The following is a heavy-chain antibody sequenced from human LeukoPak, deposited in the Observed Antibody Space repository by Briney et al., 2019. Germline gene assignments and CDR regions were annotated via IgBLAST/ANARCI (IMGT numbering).Heavy chain of an antibody. D-gene: IGHD2-2*01. CDR3: ARSPYCSSTSCYENYMDV. Sequence: SETLSLTCAVYGGSSSGYYWSWIRQPPGKGLEWIGEINHSGSTNYNPSLKSRVTISVDTSKNQFSLKLSSVTAADTAVYYCARSPYCSSTSCYENYMDVWGKGTTVTISS. J-gene: IGHJ6*03. CDR1: GGSSSGYY. V-gene: IGHV4-34*01. CDR2: INHSGST.